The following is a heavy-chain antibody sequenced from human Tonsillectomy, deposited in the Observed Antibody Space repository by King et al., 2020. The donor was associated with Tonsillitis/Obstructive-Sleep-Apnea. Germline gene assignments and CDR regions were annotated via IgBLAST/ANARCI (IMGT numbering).Heavy chain of an antibody. D-gene: IGHD3-10*01. CDR2: IYSGGST. Sequence: VQLVESGGGLIQPGGSLRLSCAASGFTVSSNYMSWVRQAPGKGLEWVSVIYSGGSTYYADSVKGRFTISRDNSKNTLYLQMNSLRAEDTAVYYCARVQYYYGSGSYPDYWGQGTLVTVSS. CDR1: GFTVSSNY. V-gene: IGHV3-53*01. J-gene: IGHJ4*02. CDR3: ARVQYYYGSGSYPDY.